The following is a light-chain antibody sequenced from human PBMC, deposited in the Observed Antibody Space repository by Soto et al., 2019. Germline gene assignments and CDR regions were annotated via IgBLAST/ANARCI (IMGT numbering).Light chain of an antibody. CDR1: RGDIGGYNY. V-gene: IGLV2-14*03. J-gene: IGLJ1*01. CDR3: SSYTSSTTLV. Sequence: QSALTPPASVSASPGQSITISCTGTRGDIGGYNYVSWYQQHPGKAPKLMIYDVYHRPSGVSNRFSASKSGNTASLTISGLQAEDEADYYCSSYTSSTTLVFGTGTKVTVL. CDR2: DVY.